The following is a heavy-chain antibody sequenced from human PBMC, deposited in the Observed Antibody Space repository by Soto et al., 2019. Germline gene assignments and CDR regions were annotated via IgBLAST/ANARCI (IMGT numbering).Heavy chain of an antibody. CDR2: ISWNSGII. V-gene: IGHV3-9*01. Sequence: EVQLVESGGGLVQPGRSLRLSCAASGFTFDDYAMHWVRQAPGKGLEWVSGISWNSGIIDYADSVKGRFTISRDNAKNSLYLQMNSLRAEDTALYYCAKGYSYGVLEPLGYWGQGTLLTVSS. D-gene: IGHD5-18*01. J-gene: IGHJ4*02. CDR3: AKGYSYGVLEPLGY. CDR1: GFTFDDYA.